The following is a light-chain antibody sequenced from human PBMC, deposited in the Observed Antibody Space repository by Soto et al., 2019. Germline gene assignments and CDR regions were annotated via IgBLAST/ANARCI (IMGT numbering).Light chain of an antibody. V-gene: IGKV3-20*01. Sequence: EIVLTQSPGTLSLSPGERATLSCRASQSVSSSYLAWYQQKPGQAPRLLIYGASSRATGIPDRFSGSGSGTDFTLTISRLEPEDFAVYYCQQYGSSPPGLTFGGGTKVDIK. CDR2: GAS. CDR3: QQYGSSPPGLT. J-gene: IGKJ4*01. CDR1: QSVSSSY.